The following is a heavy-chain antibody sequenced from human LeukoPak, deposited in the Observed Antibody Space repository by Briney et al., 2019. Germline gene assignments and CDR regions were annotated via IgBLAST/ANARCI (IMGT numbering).Heavy chain of an antibody. V-gene: IGHV4-34*01. J-gene: IGHJ4*02. D-gene: IGHD3-22*01. Sequence: PSETLSLTCAVYGGSFSGYYWSWIRQPPGKGLEWIGEINHSGSTNYNPSLKSRVTISVDTSKNQFSLKLSSVTAADTAVYYCARGDYYDSSGYYADYCGQGTLVTVSS. CDR1: GGSFSGYY. CDR3: ARGDYYDSSGYYADY. CDR2: INHSGST.